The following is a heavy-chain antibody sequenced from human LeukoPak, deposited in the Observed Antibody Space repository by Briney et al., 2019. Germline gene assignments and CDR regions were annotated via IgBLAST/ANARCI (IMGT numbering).Heavy chain of an antibody. Sequence: GGSLRLSCAASGFTFSSYSMNWVRQAPGKGLEWVSYISSSSSTIYYADSVKGRFTISRDNAKNSLYLQMNSLRAEGTAVYYCARDQYYGSGSYDYWGQGTLVTVSS. V-gene: IGHV3-48*01. CDR2: ISSSSSTI. CDR1: GFTFSSYS. CDR3: ARDQYYGSGSYDY. J-gene: IGHJ4*02. D-gene: IGHD3-10*01.